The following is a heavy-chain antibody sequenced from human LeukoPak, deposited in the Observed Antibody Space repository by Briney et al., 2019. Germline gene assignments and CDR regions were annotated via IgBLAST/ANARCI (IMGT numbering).Heavy chain of an antibody. CDR2: IYHSGST. V-gene: IGHV4-30-2*01. CDR3: ARDSGSSGWYGTLGY. CDR1: GGSISSGGYY. J-gene: IGHJ4*02. D-gene: IGHD6-19*01. Sequence: PSETLSLTCTVSGGSISSGGYYWSWIRQPPGKGLEWIGYIYHSGSTYYNPSLKSRVTISVDRSKNQFSLKLSSVTAADTAVYYCARDSGSSGWYGTLGYWGQGTLVTVSS.